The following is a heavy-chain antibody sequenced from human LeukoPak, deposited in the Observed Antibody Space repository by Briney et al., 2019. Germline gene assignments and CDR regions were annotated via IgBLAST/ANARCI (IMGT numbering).Heavy chain of an antibody. CDR2: IYSSGRT. V-gene: IGHV4-4*07. J-gene: IGHJ4*02. CDR3: ARDYSYPDY. D-gene: IGHD5-18*01. Sequence: SDTLSLTCSLSGASISAYHWSWTRQPAGKGLEWLGRIYSSGRTNYIPSLKSRLTMSVDTSKNQFSLKLNSVTAADTAVYYCARDYSYPDYCGQGTLVTVSS. CDR1: GASISAYH.